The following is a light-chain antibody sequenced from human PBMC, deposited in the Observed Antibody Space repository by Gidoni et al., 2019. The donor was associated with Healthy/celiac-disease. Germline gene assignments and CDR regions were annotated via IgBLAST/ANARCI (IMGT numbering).Light chain of an antibody. CDR2: AAS. CDR1: QSISSY. Sequence: DIQMTQSPSSLSASVADRVTITCRASQSISSYLNWYQKKPGKAPKLLIYAASGLQSGVTSRFSGSGSGTDVTLTISSLQPEEFVTYYCQQSYSTPLTFGGGTKVEIK. J-gene: IGKJ4*01. CDR3: QQSYSTPLT. V-gene: IGKV1-39*01.